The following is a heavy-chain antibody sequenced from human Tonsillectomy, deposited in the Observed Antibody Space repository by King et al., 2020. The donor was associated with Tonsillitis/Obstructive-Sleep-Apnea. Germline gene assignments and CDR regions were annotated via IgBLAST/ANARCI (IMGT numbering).Heavy chain of an antibody. J-gene: IGHJ6*03. Sequence: QLVQSGAEVKKPGASLRISCKGSGYIFTIYWITWVRQMPGKGLEWMGRIDPIDSYTNYSPSFQGHVSISADKSISTAYLQWSSLKASDTAIYYCARVSGGALDYYMDVWGKGTTVTVSS. D-gene: IGHD2-15*01. V-gene: IGHV5-10-1*01. CDR1: GYIFTIYW. CDR2: IDPIDSYT. CDR3: ARVSGGALDYYMDV.